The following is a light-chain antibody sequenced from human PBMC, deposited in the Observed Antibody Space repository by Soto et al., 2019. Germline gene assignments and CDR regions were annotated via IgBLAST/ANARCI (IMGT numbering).Light chain of an antibody. CDR3: QVWDSSSDHLV. V-gene: IGLV3-21*02. J-gene: IGLJ3*02. CDR2: DDS. Sequence: SYELTQPPSVSVAPGQTASITCGGNIIGSKSVHWYQQKSGQAPVLVVYDDSDRPSGIPERVSGSNSGNTATLTIRRVEAGDEADYYCQVWDSSSDHLVFGGGTKLTVL. CDR1: IIGSKS.